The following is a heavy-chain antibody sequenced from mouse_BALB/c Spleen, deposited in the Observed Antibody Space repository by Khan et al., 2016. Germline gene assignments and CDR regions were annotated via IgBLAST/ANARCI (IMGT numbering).Heavy chain of an antibody. CDR2: ISDGGSYT. Sequence: EVELVESGGGLVKPGGSLKLSCAASGFTFSDYYMYWVRQTPEKRLEWVATISDGGSYTYYPDSVKGRSTISRDNAKNTLYLQMSSLESEDTAMYYCARDLNWYFDVWGAGTTVTVSS. CDR3: ARDLNWYFDV. V-gene: IGHV5-4*02. CDR1: GFTFSDYY. J-gene: IGHJ1*01.